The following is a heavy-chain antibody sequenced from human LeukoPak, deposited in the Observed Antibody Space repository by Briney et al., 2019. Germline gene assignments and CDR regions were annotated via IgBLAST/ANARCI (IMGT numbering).Heavy chain of an antibody. D-gene: IGHD3-10*01. Sequence: GGSLRLSCAASGFTFSNYDMHWVRQAPGKGLEWVAVIWYDGSNKYYADSVKGRFTISRDNSKNTLYLQMNSLRAEDTAVYYCAKDFGEAAFDIWGQGTMVTVSS. J-gene: IGHJ3*02. V-gene: IGHV3-30*02. CDR2: IWYDGSNK. CDR3: AKDFGEAAFDI. CDR1: GFTFSNYD.